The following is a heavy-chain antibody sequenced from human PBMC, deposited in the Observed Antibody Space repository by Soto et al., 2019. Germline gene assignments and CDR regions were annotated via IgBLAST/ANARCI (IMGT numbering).Heavy chain of an antibody. J-gene: IGHJ4*02. V-gene: IGHV3-23*01. D-gene: IGHD6-6*01. CDR1: GFTCSSYG. CDR2: ISGSGGST. Sequence: PGGLLRPSSAASGFTCSSYGMSWVRQAPGKGLEWVSAISGSGGSTYYADSVKGRFTISRDNSKNTLYLQMNSLRAEDTAVYYCAKILARSSVYSISFDYWGQGTLVTVSS. CDR3: AKILARSSVYSISFDY.